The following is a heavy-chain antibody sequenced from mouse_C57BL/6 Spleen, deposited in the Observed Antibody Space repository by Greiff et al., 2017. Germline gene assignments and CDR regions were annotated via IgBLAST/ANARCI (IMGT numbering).Heavy chain of an antibody. D-gene: IGHD1-1*01. J-gene: IGHJ2*01. CDR1: GYAFSSSW. CDR3: ARHYYGSSYLDY. CDR2: IYPGDGDT. Sequence: LVKPGASVKISCKASGYAFSSSWMNWVKQRPGKGLEWIGRIYPGDGDTNYNGKFKGKATLTADKSSSTAYMQLSSLTSEDSAVYFCARHYYGSSYLDYWGQGTTLTVSS. V-gene: IGHV1-82*01.